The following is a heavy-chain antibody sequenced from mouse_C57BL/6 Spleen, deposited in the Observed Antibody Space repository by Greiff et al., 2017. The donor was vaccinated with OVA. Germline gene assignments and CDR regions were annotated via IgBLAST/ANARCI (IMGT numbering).Heavy chain of an antibody. CDR2: IYPGSGST. V-gene: IGHV1-55*01. Sequence: VQLQQPGAELVKPGASVKMSCKASGYTFTSYWITWVKQRPGQGLEWIGDIYPGSGSTNYNEKFKSKATLTVDTSSSTAYMQLSSLTSEDSAVYYCARSNYYGSSFDYWGQGTTLTVSS. D-gene: IGHD1-1*01. J-gene: IGHJ2*01. CDR1: GYTFTSYW. CDR3: ARSNYYGSSFDY.